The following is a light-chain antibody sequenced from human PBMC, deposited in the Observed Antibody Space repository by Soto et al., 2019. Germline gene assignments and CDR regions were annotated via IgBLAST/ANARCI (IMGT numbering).Light chain of an antibody. J-gene: IGLJ2*01. CDR3: SSYEGSNNV. CDR1: SSDVGGYNY. V-gene: IGLV2-8*01. Sequence: QSALTQPPSASGSPGQSVTISCTGTSSDVGGYNYVSWYQQYPGKAPKLMIYEVSKRPSGVPDRFSGPKSGNTASLTVSGLQAEDEADYYCSSYEGSNNVFGGRTKLTVL. CDR2: EVS.